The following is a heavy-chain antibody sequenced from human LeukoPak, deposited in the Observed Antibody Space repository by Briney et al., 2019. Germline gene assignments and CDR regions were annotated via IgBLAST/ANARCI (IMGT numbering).Heavy chain of an antibody. J-gene: IGHJ4*02. D-gene: IGHD3-3*01. CDR3: ARGMIRFLEWLLQEVDY. Sequence: GGSLRLSCAASGFTFSSYSMNWVRQAPGKGLEWVSYISSSSSTIYYADSVKGRFTISRDNAKNSLYLQMNSLRAEDTAVYYCARGMIRFLEWLLQEVDYWGQGTLVTVSS. V-gene: IGHV3-48*01. CDR1: GFTFSSYS. CDR2: ISSSSSTI.